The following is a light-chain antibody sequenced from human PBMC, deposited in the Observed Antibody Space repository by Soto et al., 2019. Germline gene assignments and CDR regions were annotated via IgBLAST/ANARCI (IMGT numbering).Light chain of an antibody. Sequence: QSVLTQPPSASGTPGQRVTISCSGGSSDIGDNFVYWYQQVPGTAPRLLIYDNNIRPSGVPDRFSGSKSGTSASLAITGLQAEDEGDYYCQSYDSSLSNLVVFGGGTKLTVL. V-gene: IGLV1-40*01. CDR1: SSDIGDNF. CDR2: DNN. J-gene: IGLJ2*01. CDR3: QSYDSSLSNLVV.